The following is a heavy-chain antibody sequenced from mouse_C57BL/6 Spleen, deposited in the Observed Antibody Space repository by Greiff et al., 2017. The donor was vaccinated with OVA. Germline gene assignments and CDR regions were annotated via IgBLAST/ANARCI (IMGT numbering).Heavy chain of an antibody. CDR2: IYPGSGNT. Sequence: VQLQESGAELVRPGASVKLSCKASGYTFTDYYINWVKQRPGQGLEWIARIYPGSGNTYYNEKFKGKATLTAEKSSSTAYMTLSSLASEDSAVYFSARCEDWGQGTTLTVSS. CDR3: ARCED. J-gene: IGHJ2*01. CDR1: GYTFTDYY. V-gene: IGHV1-76*01.